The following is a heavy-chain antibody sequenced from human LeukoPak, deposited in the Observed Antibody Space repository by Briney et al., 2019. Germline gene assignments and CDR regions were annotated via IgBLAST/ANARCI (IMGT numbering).Heavy chain of an antibody. J-gene: IGHJ4*02. CDR2: TSSDLNVK. Sequence: GGSLRLSCAASGFTFRNYVIHWVRQAPGKGLEWVAVTSSDLNVKLYADSVKGRFTISGDNSRSTLYLQMNSLRPEDTAIYYCAREGYYGSGSPPSLYFDYWGQGTLVTVSS. CDR1: GFTFRNYV. CDR3: AREGYYGSGSPPSLYFDY. D-gene: IGHD3-10*01. V-gene: IGHV3-30-3*01.